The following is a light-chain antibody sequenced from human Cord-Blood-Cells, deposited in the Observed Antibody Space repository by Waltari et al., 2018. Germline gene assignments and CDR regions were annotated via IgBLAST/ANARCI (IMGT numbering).Light chain of an antibody. V-gene: IGKV1-39*01. Sequence: DIQMTQSPSSLSASVGARVTITCRASQSISSYLNWYQQKPGKAPKLLIYAASSLQSGVPSRCSGSGSGTDFTLTISSLQPEDFATYYCQQSYSTSWTFGQGTKVEIK. CDR1: QSISSY. CDR3: QQSYSTSWT. CDR2: AAS. J-gene: IGKJ1*01.